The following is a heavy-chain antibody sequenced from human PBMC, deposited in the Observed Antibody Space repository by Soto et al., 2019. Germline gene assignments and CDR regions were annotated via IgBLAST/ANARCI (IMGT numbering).Heavy chain of an antibody. D-gene: IGHD5-18*01. CDR3: ARAVKRAYLQLWYCGY. J-gene: IGHJ4*02. CDR2: IYYSGST. CDR1: GGSVSRGSYY. V-gene: IGHV4-61*01. Sequence: PSEALSLTCTVSGGSVSRGSYYWSWIRQPPGKGLEWIGYIYYSGSTNYNPSLKSRVTISVDTSKNQLSLKLSSVTAADTAVYYCARAVKRAYLQLWYCGYWGQGTLVTVSS.